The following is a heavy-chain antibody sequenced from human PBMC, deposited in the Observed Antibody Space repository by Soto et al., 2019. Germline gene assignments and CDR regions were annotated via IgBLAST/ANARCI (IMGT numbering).Heavy chain of an antibody. Sequence: PSETLSLTCTVSGVSISSGDYYWSWIRQPPGKGLEWIGYIYYSGSTNYNPSLKSRVTISVDTSKNQFSLKLSSVTAADTAVYYCARGWVYGSGSYYNPPYYYYGMDVWGQGTTVT. CDR2: IYYSGST. V-gene: IGHV4-61*08. D-gene: IGHD3-10*01. CDR1: GVSISSGDYY. J-gene: IGHJ6*02. CDR3: ARGWVYGSGSYYNPPYYYYGMDV.